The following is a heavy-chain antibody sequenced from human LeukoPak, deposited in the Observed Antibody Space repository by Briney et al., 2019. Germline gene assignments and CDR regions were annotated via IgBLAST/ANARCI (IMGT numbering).Heavy chain of an antibody. CDR2: IYYSGST. D-gene: IGHD5-24*01. Sequence: SETLSLTCSVSGGSISSYYWSWIRQPPGKGLEWIGYIYYSGSTNYNPSLKSRVTMSIDTSMNQFSLRLSSVTAADTAVYYCARRRDGYSIFDYWGHGTLVIVCS. CDR3: ARRRDGYSIFDY. J-gene: IGHJ4*01. V-gene: IGHV4-59*03. CDR1: GGSISSYY.